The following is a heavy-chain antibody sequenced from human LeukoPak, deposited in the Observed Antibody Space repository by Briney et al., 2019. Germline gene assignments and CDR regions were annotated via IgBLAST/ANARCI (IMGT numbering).Heavy chain of an antibody. D-gene: IGHD5-18*01. CDR3: ARDLDTYYGMDV. J-gene: IGHJ6*02. V-gene: IGHV3-48*01. CDR1: GFTFSTYS. CDR2: ISSRSSTI. Sequence: GGSLRLSCAASGFTFSTYSMNWVRQAPGKGLEWVSYISSRSSTIYYVDSVKGRFTISRDNAKNSLYLQMNSLRAKDTAVYYCARDLDTYYGMDVWGQGTTVTVSS.